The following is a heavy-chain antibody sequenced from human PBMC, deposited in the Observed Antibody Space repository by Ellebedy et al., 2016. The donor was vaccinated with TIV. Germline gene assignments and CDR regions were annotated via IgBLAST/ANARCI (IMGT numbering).Heavy chain of an antibody. Sequence: PGGSLRPSCAASGFTFSIYGMHWVRQAPGKGLAWVGIIWPDGSHSYYADSVKGRFTISRDNSKNTVDLQMNSLRADDTAVYYCASELVGTTDFDYWGQGTLVTVSS. CDR2: IWPDGSHS. CDR3: ASELVGTTDFDY. D-gene: IGHD1-26*01. V-gene: IGHV3-33*01. CDR1: GFTFSIYG. J-gene: IGHJ4*02.